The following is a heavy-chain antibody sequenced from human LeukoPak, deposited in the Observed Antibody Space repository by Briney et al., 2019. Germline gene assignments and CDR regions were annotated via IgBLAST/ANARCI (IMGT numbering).Heavy chain of an antibody. CDR2: ISAYNGNT. J-gene: IGHJ4*02. CDR1: GYTFTSYG. D-gene: IGHD3-9*01. Sequence: ASVKVSCKASGYTFTSYGISWVRQAPGQGLEWMGWISAYNGNTNYAQKLQGRVTMTTDTSTSTAYMELWSLRSDDTAVYYCASVGYFNHWFDYWGQGTLVTVSS. V-gene: IGHV1-18*01. CDR3: ASVGYFNHWFDY.